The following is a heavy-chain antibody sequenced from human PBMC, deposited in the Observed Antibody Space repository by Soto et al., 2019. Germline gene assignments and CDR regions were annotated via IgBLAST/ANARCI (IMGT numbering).Heavy chain of an antibody. D-gene: IGHD1-26*01. CDR1: GGSVSSSSYY. V-gene: IGHV4-39*01. CDR2: IYYNGRT. J-gene: IGHJ6*02. CDR3: ARRPKSGSFHYYGVDV. Sequence: ETLSLTCTVSGGSVSSSSYYWDWIRQPPGKGLEWIGHIYYNGRTYYNPSLRSRVTISVDTSKNQFSLILSSVTAADSAVYYCARRPKSGSFHYYGVDVWGRGTTVTVSS.